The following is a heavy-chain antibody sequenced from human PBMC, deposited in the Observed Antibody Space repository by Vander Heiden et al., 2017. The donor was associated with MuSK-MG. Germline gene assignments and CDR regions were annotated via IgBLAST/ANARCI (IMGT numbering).Heavy chain of an antibody. V-gene: IGHV3-23*01. J-gene: IGHJ4*02. CDR1: GFTFRRYD. D-gene: IGHD1-1*01. CDR3: AKVNGATTPYM. CDR2: IRGNDGNT. Sequence: EVQLLESGGGLVQPGGSLRLSCAASGFTFRRYDMSWVRKAPGKGLEWVSAIRGNDGNTYYADSVKGRFTISRDNSKNTLYLQMNSLRAEDTAMYYCAKVNGATTPYMWGPGTLVTVSS.